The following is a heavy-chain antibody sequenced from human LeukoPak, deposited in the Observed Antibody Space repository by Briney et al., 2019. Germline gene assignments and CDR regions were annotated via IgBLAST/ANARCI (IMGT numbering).Heavy chain of an antibody. CDR1: GFTFSDYY. Sequence: GGSLRLSCAASGFTFSDYYMSWIRQAPGKGLEWVSYISSSGSTIYYADSVKGRFTISRDNAKNSLYLQMNSLRAEDTAVYYYARAVPSGELWFGELLPYFDYWGQGTLVTVSS. V-gene: IGHV3-11*01. D-gene: IGHD3-10*01. J-gene: IGHJ4*02. CDR2: ISSSGSTI. CDR3: ARAVPSGELWFGELLPYFDY.